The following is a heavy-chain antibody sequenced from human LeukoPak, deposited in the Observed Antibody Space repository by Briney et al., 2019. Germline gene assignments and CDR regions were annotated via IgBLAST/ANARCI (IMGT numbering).Heavy chain of an antibody. CDR1: GYTFSSYV. D-gene: IGHD2/OR15-2a*01. Sequence: ASVKVSCKTSGYTFSSYVISWVRQAPGQGLEWMGWISAYNGNTRHAQKVQGRVTMTTDTTTSTAYLELRSLRSDDTAVYYCAVDNNSYPLGTYWGQGTLVTVSS. J-gene: IGHJ4*02. CDR3: AVDNNSYPLGTY. CDR2: ISAYNGNT. V-gene: IGHV1-18*01.